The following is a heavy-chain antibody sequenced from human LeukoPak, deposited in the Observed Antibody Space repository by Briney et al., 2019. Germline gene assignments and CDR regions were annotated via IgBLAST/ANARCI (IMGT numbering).Heavy chain of an antibody. CDR1: GFTFSSYS. Sequence: GGSLRLSCAASGFTFSSYSMNWVRQAPGKGLEWVANIKQDGSEKYYVDSVKGRFTISRDNAKNSLYLQMNSLRAEDTAVYYCARDRPYYYGSGSSEKKYYYYMDVWGKGTTVTVSS. D-gene: IGHD3-10*01. J-gene: IGHJ6*03. CDR3: ARDRPYYYGSGSSEKKYYYYMDV. V-gene: IGHV3-7*01. CDR2: IKQDGSEK.